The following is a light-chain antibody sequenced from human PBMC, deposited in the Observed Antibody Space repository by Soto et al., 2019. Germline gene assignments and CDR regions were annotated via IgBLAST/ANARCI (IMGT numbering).Light chain of an antibody. CDR3: QQYGSSPPIT. Sequence: DIQMPQSPSTLSASVRETVTITCGVSQSISSWLAWYQQKPGKAPKLLIYAASTLQSGVPSRFSGSGSGTDFTLTISRLEPEDFAVYYCQQYGSSPPITFGQGTRLEI. CDR2: AAS. CDR1: QSISSW. V-gene: IGKV1-5*01. J-gene: IGKJ5*01.